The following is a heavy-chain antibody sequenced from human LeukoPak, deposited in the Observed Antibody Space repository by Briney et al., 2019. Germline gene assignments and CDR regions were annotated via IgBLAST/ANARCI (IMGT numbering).Heavy chain of an antibody. J-gene: IGHJ4*02. CDR3: ARDRMGYSSGWYYFDY. D-gene: IGHD6-19*01. Sequence: ASVKVSCKASGCTFTGYYMHWVRQAPGQGLEWMGRINPNSGGTNYAQKFQGWVTMTRDTSISTAYMELSRLRSDDTAVYYCARDRMGYSSGWYYFDYWGQGTLVTVSS. CDR2: INPNSGGT. V-gene: IGHV1-2*04. CDR1: GCTFTGYY.